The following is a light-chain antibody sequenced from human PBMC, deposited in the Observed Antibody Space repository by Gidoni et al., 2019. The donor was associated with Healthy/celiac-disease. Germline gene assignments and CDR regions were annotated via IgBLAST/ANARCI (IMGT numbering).Light chain of an antibody. CDR2: RDS. Sequence: SYELTQPLSVSVALGQTARIPCGRSNIGSKNVHWYQQKPGQAPVLVIYRDSNRPSGIPERFSGSNSGNTATLTISRAQAGDEADYYCQVWDSSIGVFGTGTKVTVL. CDR3: QVWDSSIGV. J-gene: IGLJ1*01. CDR1: NIGSKN. V-gene: IGLV3-9*01.